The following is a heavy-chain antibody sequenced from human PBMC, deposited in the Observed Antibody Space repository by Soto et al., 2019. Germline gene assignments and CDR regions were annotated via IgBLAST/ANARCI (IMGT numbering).Heavy chain of an antibody. CDR2: ISGSGGST. CDR3: AKKDYDILTGYYYFDY. D-gene: IGHD3-9*01. CDR1: GFTFSSYA. V-gene: IGHV3-23*01. J-gene: IGHJ4*02. Sequence: GGSLRLSCAASGFTFSSYAMSWVRHAPGKGLEWVSAISGSGGSTYYADSVKGRFTISRDNSKNTLYLQMNSLRAEGTAVYYCAKKDYDILTGYYYFDYWGQGTLVTVSS.